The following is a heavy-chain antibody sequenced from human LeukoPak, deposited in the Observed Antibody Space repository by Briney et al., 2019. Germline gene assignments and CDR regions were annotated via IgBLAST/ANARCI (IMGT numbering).Heavy chain of an antibody. J-gene: IGHJ4*02. CDR3: ARVPDIVVVVAATADY. CDR1: GFTFSSYW. D-gene: IGHD2-15*01. CDR2: IKQDGSEK. V-gene: IGHV3-7*01. Sequence: PGGSLRLSCAASGFTFSSYWMSWVRQAPGKGLEWVANIKQDGSEKYYVDSVKGRFTISRDNAKNSLYLQMNSLRAEDTAVYYCARVPDIVVVVAATADYWGQGTLVTVSS.